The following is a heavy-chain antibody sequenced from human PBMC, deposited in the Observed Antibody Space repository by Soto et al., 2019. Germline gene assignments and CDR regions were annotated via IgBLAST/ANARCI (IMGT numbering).Heavy chain of an antibody. V-gene: IGHV3-30*18. CDR1: GFTFSSYG. J-gene: IGHJ6*02. CDR2: ISYDGSNK. D-gene: IGHD3-10*01. CDR3: AKYNGWFGALPPDGMDV. Sequence: QVQLVESGGGVVQPGRSLRLSCAASGFTFSSYGMHWVRQAPGKGLEWVAVISYDGSNKYYADSVKGRFTITRDNSKNTLKLQMTSLRAEDTAVFYWAKYNGWFGALPPDGMDVWGHGTRVPGSS.